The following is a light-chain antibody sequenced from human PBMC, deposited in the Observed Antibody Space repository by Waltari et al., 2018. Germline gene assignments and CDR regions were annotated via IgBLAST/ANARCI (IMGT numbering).Light chain of an antibody. CDR3: AAWDDSLNAVI. CDR2: RDY. CDR1: SSNIGSNS. V-gene: IGLV1-44*01. Sequence: QSVLTQPPSASGTPGQRVSLSCSGSSSNIGSNSVNWYQQLPGTAPKPLIYRDYQRPSGVPDRFSGSKSGTSASLAISWLQSEDEADYYCAAWDDSLNAVIFGGGTKLTVL. J-gene: IGLJ2*01.